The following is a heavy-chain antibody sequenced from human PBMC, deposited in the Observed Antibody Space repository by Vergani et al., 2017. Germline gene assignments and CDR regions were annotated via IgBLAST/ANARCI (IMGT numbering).Heavy chain of an antibody. J-gene: IGHJ4*02. V-gene: IGHV3-30-3*01. CDR2: ISYDGSNK. CDR1: GFIFGNYA. D-gene: IGHD1-14*01. Sequence: QVQLVESGGGVVQPGRSLRLSCAASGFIFGNYAMHCVRQAPGKGLEWMALISYDGSNKYYANSVKGRFTISRDNSKNTLYLQMNSLKPEDTAVYYCARDLYREREFDYWGQGTLVTVSS. CDR3: ARDLYREREFDY.